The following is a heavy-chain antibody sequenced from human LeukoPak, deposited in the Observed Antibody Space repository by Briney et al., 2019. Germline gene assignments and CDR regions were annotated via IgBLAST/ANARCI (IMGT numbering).Heavy chain of an antibody. D-gene: IGHD3-10*01. CDR1: GFTFSSYA. V-gene: IGHV3-23*01. J-gene: IGHJ4*02. CDR2: ISGSGGST. Sequence: LPGGSLRLSCAASGFTFSSYAMSWVRQAPGKGLEWVSAISGSGGSTYYADSVKGRFTISRDNSKNTLYLQMNSLRAEDTAVYYCARPMVRGVILQFPFDYWGQGTLVTVSS. CDR3: ARPMVRGVILQFPFDY.